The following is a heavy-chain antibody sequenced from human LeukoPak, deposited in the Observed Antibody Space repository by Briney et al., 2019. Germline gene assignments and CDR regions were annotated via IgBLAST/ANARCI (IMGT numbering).Heavy chain of an antibody. Sequence: SQTLSLTCTVSGGSISSGGYYWSWIRQHPGKGLECIGYIYYSGSTYYNPSLKSRVTISVDTSKNQFSLKLSSVTAADTAVYYCARAGDFGVFIDPWGQGTLVTVSS. D-gene: IGHD3-3*01. V-gene: IGHV4-31*03. J-gene: IGHJ5*02. CDR3: ARAGDFGVFIDP. CDR2: IYYSGST. CDR1: GGSISSGGYY.